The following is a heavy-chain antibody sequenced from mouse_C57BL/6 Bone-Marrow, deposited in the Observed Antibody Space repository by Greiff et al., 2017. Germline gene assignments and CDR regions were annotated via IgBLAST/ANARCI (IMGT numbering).Heavy chain of an antibody. V-gene: IGHV14-4*01. J-gene: IGHJ4*01. CDR3: TSYLYYAMDY. D-gene: IGHD6-5*01. CDR1: GFNIKDDY. CDR2: IDPENGDT. Sequence: EVQLQESGAELVRPGASVKLSCTASGFNIKDDYMHWVKQRPEQGLEWIGWIDPENGDTEYASKFQGKATITADTYSNTAYLQLSSLTSEDTAVYYCTSYLYYAMDYWGQGTSVTVSS.